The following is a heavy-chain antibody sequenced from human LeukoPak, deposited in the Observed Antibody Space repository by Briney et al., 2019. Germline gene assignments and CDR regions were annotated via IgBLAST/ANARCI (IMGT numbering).Heavy chain of an antibody. V-gene: IGHV4-30-4*08. J-gene: IGHJ4*02. CDR1: GFIVSSNY. Sequence: LRLSCAASGFIVSSNYMSWVRQPPGKGLEWIGYIYYSGSTYYNPSLKSRVTISLDTSKTQFSLRLSSVTAADTAVYYCSRGLRGRSGYYFDSWGQGTLVTVSS. CDR3: SRGLRGRSGYYFDS. CDR2: IYYSGST.